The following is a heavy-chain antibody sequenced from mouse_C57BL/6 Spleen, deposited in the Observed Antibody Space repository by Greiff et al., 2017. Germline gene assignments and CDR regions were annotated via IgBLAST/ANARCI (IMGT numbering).Heavy chain of an antibody. V-gene: IGHV3-6*01. CDR1: GYSITSGYY. J-gene: IGHJ4*01. CDR3: AREGYGNYLYYYAMDY. D-gene: IGHD2-10*02. CDR2: ISYDGSN. Sequence: DVKLVESGPGLVKPSQSLSLTCSVTGYSITSGYYWNWIRQFPGNKLEWMGYISYDGSNNYNPSLKNRISITRDTSKNQFFLKLNSVTTEDTATYYCAREGYGNYLYYYAMDYWGQGTSVTVSS.